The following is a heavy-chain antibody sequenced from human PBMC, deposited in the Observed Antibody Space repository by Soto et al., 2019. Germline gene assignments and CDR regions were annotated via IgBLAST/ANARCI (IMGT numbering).Heavy chain of an antibody. CDR2: ISGSGGTT. CDR1: GFTFNGYA. D-gene: IGHD3-16*01. CDR3: VKDHAYTVGGVCVS. V-gene: IGHV3-23*01. Sequence: EVQLLESGGGLVQPGGSLRLSCAASGFTFNGYAMTWVRQAPGKGLEWVSAISGSGGTTEYAVSVKGRFTISRDNSKNTVYLQTNSLRATDTAVYYWVKDHAYTVGGVCVSWGQGTLVTVSS. J-gene: IGHJ4*02.